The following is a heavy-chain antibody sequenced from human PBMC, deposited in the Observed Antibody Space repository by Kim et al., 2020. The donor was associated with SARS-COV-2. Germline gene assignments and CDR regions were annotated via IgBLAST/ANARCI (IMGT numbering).Heavy chain of an antibody. J-gene: IGHJ4*02. CDR3: ARAGYYDSSGYLDY. V-gene: IGHV1-69*13. D-gene: IGHD3-22*01. Sequence: SVKVSCKASVGTFSSYAISWVRQAPGQGLEWMGGIITIFGTANYAQKFQGRVTITADESTSTAYMELSSLRSEDTAVYYCARAGYYDSSGYLDYWGQGTLVTVSS. CDR2: IITIFGTA. CDR1: VGTFSSYA.